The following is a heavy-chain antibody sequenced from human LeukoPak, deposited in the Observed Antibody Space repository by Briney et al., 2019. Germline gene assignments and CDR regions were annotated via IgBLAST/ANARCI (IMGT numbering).Heavy chain of an antibody. CDR1: GFTFSSCG. D-gene: IGHD3-3*01. CDR2: ISYDGSNK. CDR3: AKLGNFDFWSGADN. Sequence: GGSLRLSCAASGFTFSSCGMHWVRQAPGKGLEWVAVISYDGSNKYYADSVKGRFTISRDNSRSTVDLQMSSLRVEDTAVYYCAKLGNFDFWSGADNWGQGTLVTVSS. J-gene: IGHJ4*02. V-gene: IGHV3-30*18.